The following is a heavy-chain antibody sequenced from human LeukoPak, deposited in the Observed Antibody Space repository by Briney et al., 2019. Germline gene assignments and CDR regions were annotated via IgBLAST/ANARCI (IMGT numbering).Heavy chain of an antibody. D-gene: IGHD3-10*01. CDR2: IGDDGST. V-gene: IGHV3-23*01. CDR3: AKGPYGLGIYYGMDV. Sequence: PGGSLRLSCATSGFTFSNCGMSWVRQAPGKGLQWLSVIGDDGSTYYADSVKGGFTASGDNSENISYLQMSSLSAEATASCYCAKGPYGLGIYYGMDVCGQGTTVPVSS. CDR1: GFTFSNCG. J-gene: IGHJ6*02.